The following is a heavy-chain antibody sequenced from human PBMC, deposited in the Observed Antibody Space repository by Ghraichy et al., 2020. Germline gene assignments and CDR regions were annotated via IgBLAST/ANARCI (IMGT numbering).Heavy chain of an antibody. CDR3: ARVHFYNSSWYTSS. Sequence: SETLSLTCSLSNGSLTNYYWTWIRQAPGKGLEWIGSIYYRGNTNYNPSLKSRVSIAVDASKNQFSLNVRSVTVADTAVYYCARVHFYNSSWYTSSWGQGAPVTVSS. CDR1: NGSLTNYY. CDR2: IYYRGNT. J-gene: IGHJ4*02. V-gene: IGHV4-59*01. D-gene: IGHD6-13*01.